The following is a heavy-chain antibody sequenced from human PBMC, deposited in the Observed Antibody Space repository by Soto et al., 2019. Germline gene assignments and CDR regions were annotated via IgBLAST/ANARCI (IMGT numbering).Heavy chain of an antibody. CDR2: IYSGGST. Sequence: GGSLRLSCAASGFTVSSNYMSWVRQAPGKGLEWVSVIYSGGSTYYADSVKGRFTISRDNSKNTLYLQMNSLRAEDTAVYYCARDWRGYCSGGSCWPYFDYWGQGTLVTVSS. J-gene: IGHJ4*02. V-gene: IGHV3-66*01. CDR1: GFTVSSNY. CDR3: ARDWRGYCSGGSCWPYFDY. D-gene: IGHD2-15*01.